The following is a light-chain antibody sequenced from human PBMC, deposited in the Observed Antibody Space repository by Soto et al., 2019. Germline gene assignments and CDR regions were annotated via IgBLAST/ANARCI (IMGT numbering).Light chain of an antibody. CDR3: QQYDNWPPVT. Sequence: EIVMTQSPATLSVSPGQRATLSCRARQSVSSNLAWYQQKPGQAPRLLIYGTSTRATGIPARFSGSGSGTEFTLTISSLQSEDFAVYYCQQYDNWPPVTFGQGTRLEIK. CDR1: QSVSSN. V-gene: IGKV3-15*01. J-gene: IGKJ5*01. CDR2: GTS.